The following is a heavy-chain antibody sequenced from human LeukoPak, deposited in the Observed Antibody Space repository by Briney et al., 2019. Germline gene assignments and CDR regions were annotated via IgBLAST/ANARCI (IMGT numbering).Heavy chain of an antibody. CDR1: GYSFTSYW. V-gene: IGHV5-51*01. CDR3: ARLNRYSSGWFDY. Sequence: GESLQISCKGSGYSFTSYWIGWGRQLPGKGLEWMGIIYPGDSDTRYSPSFQGQVTISADKSISTAYLQWSSLKASDTAMYYCARLNRYSSGWFDYWGQGTLVTVSS. CDR2: IYPGDSDT. D-gene: IGHD6-19*01. J-gene: IGHJ4*02.